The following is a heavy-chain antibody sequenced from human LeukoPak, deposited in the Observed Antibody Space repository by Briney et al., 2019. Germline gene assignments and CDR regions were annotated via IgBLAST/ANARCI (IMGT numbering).Heavy chain of an antibody. CDR1: GYTFTGYY. V-gene: IGHV1-2*02. CDR2: INPNSGGT. CDR3: ARVFRPIFPPGGNWFDP. Sequence: ASVKVSCKASGYTFTGYYMHWVRQAPGQGLEWMGWINPNSGGTNYAQKFQGTVTMTRDTSISTAYMELSRLRSDDTAVYYCARVFRPIFPPGGNWFDPWSQGTLVTVSS. D-gene: IGHD3-3*01. J-gene: IGHJ5*02.